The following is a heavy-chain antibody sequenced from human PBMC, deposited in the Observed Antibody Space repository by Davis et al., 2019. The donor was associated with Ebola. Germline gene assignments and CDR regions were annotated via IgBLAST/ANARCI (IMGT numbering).Heavy chain of an antibody. Sequence: PGGSLRLPCAASGITFSGSAVHWVRQASGKGLEWVGRIRSKANSFATEFAASVKGRFTISRDDSKNTAYLQMNSLKTEDTAVYYCSRHSPFRFLDYWGQGTLVTVSS. CDR3: SRHSPFRFLDY. CDR2: IRSKANSFAT. CDR1: GITFSGSA. V-gene: IGHV3-73*01. D-gene: IGHD3-3*01. J-gene: IGHJ4*02.